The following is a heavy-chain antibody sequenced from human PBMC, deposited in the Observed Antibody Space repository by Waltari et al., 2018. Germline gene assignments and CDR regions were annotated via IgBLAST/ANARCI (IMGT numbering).Heavy chain of an antibody. V-gene: IGHV4-34*01. CDR1: GGSFSGYY. CDR3: ARRRGGSYRAGAFDI. D-gene: IGHD1-26*01. Sequence: QVQLQQWGAGLLKPSETLSLTCAVYGGSFSGYYWSWIRQPPGKGLEWIGEINHSGSTNYNPSLKRRVTISVDTAKNQFSLKLSSVAAADTAVYYCARRRGGSYRAGAFDIWGQGTMVTVSS. CDR2: INHSGST. J-gene: IGHJ3*02.